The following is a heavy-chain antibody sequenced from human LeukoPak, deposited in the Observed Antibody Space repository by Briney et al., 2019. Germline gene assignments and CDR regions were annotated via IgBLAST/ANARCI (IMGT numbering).Heavy chain of an antibody. CDR1: GYTFTGYY. CDR2: INPNSGGT. J-gene: IGHJ5*02. Sequence: ASVKVSCKASGYTFTGYYMHWVRQAPGQGPEWMGWINPNSGGTNYAQKFQGRVTMTRDTSISTAYMELSRLRSDDTAVYYCARDSLPPPYGDYEPYTNWFDPWGQGTLVTVSS. CDR3: ARDSLPPPYGDYEPYTNWFDP. D-gene: IGHD4-17*01. V-gene: IGHV1-2*02.